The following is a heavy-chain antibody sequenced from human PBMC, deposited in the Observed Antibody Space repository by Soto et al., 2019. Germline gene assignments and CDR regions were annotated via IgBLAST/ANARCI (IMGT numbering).Heavy chain of an antibody. CDR2: ISYDGSNE. Sequence: QVQLVESGGGVVQPGRSLRLSCAASGFTFRNYGMHWVRQAPGKGLEWVAVISYDGSNEYQGDAVKGRFIISRDNSKNTLYLQMNSLRAEDTAIYYCAKDRLLDTKARKLDSWGQGTLVTVSS. CDR3: AKDRLLDTKARKLDS. D-gene: IGHD2-8*01. V-gene: IGHV3-30*18. CDR1: GFTFRNYG. J-gene: IGHJ4*02.